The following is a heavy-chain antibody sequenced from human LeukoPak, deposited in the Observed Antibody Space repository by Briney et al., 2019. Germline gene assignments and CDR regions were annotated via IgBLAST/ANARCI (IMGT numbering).Heavy chain of an antibody. J-gene: IGHJ4*02. Sequence: SETLSLTCTVSGGSISSYYWSWIRQPPGKGLEWIGYIYYSGSTNYNPSLKSRVTISVDTSKNQFSLKLSSVTAADTAVYYCARTLGEQYYFDYWGQGTLVTVSS. CDR1: GGSISSYY. CDR2: IYYSGST. CDR3: ARTLGEQYYFDY. D-gene: IGHD3-10*01. V-gene: IGHV4-59*01.